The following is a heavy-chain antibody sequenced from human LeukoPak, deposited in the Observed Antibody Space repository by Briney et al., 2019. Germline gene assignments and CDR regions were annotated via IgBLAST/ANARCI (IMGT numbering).Heavy chain of an antibody. CDR2: IYFSGST. D-gene: IGHD2-2*01. CDR3: ARVYSTTKNWFDP. Sequence: SETLSLTCAVYGGSFSGYYWSWIRQPPGKGLEWIAYIYFSGSTNYNPSLKSRVTISVDTSKNQFSLKLSSVTAAGTAVYYCARVYSTTKNWFDPWGQGTLVTVSS. CDR1: GGSFSGYY. J-gene: IGHJ5*02. V-gene: IGHV4-59*08.